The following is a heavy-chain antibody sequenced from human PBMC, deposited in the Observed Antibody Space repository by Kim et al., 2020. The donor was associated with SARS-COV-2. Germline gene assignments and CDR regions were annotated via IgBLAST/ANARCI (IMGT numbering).Heavy chain of an antibody. Sequence: SETLSLTCTVSGGSISSYYWSWIRQPPGKGLEWIGYIYYSGSTNYNPSLKSRVTISVDTSKNQFSLKLSSVTAADTAVYYCAREGTHSHGMDVWGQGTTVTVSS. V-gene: IGHV4-59*13. CDR3: AREGTHSHGMDV. CDR1: GGSISSYY. CDR2: IYYSGST. D-gene: IGHD1-1*01. J-gene: IGHJ6*02.